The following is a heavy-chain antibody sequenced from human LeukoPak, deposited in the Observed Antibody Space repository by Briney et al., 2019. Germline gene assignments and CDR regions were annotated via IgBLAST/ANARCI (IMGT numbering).Heavy chain of an antibody. CDR2: INPNSGGT. Sequence: ASVKVSCKASGGTFSSYAISWVRQAPGQGLEWMGWINPNSGGTNYAQKFQGWVTMTRDTSISTAYMELSRLRSDDTAVYYCARGGCSSTSCPDYYYYYGMDVWGQGATVTVSS. J-gene: IGHJ6*02. CDR1: GGTFSSYA. CDR3: ARGGCSSTSCPDYYYYYGMDV. D-gene: IGHD2-2*01. V-gene: IGHV1-2*04.